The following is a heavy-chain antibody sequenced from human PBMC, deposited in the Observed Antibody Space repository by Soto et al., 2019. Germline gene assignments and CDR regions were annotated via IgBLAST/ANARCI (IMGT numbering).Heavy chain of an antibody. V-gene: IGHV1-69*13. CDR3: ARENWGYYYYGMDV. CDR1: GGTFSSYA. CDR2: IIPIFGTA. D-gene: IGHD7-27*01. Sequence: SVKVSCKASGGTFSSYAISWVRQAPGQGLEWMGGIIPIFGTANYAQKFQGRVTITADESTSTAYMELSSLRAEDTAVYYCARENWGYYYYGMDVWGQGTTVTVSS. J-gene: IGHJ6*02.